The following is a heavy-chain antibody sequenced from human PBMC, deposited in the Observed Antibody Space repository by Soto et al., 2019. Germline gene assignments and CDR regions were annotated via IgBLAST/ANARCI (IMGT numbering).Heavy chain of an antibody. CDR2: ISYDGSNK. V-gene: IGHV3-30-3*01. CDR3: ARPYYYDSSGYYLPLRN. Sequence: PGGSLRLSCAASGFPFSSYAMHWVRQAPGKGLEWVAVISYDGSNKYYADSVKGRFTISRDNSKNTLYLQMNSLRAEDTAVYYSARPYYYDSSGYYLPLRNWGQGTLVTVSS. CDR1: GFPFSSYA. D-gene: IGHD3-22*01. J-gene: IGHJ4*02.